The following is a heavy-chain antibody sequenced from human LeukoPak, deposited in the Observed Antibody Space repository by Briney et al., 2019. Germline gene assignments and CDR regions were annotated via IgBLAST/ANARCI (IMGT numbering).Heavy chain of an antibody. V-gene: IGHV5-51*01. Sequence: GESLKISCKGSGYSFTSYWIGWVRQMPGKGLEWMGIIYPGDSDTRYSPSFQGQVTISADKSISTAYLQWSSLKASDTAMYYCAKTDRSETVNYYYYGMDVWGQGTTVTVSS. CDR1: GYSFTSYW. J-gene: IGHJ6*02. CDR2: IYPGDSDT. D-gene: IGHD3-10*01. CDR3: AKTDRSETVNYYYYGMDV.